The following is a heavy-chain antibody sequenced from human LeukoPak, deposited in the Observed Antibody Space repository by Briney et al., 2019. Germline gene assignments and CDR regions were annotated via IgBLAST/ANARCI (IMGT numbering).Heavy chain of an antibody. J-gene: IGHJ5*02. CDR1: GGSISGYY. Sequence: SETLSPTCSVSGGSISGYYWNWIRQPPGKGLEWIGYFYYSGSTNYNPSLKSRVSISVDTSKNQFSLKLSSVTAADTAVYYCARERFDPWGQGTLVTVSS. CDR2: FYYSGST. CDR3: ARERFDP. V-gene: IGHV4-59*01.